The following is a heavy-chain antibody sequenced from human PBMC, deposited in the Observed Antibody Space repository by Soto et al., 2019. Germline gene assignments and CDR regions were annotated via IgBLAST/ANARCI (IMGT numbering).Heavy chain of an antibody. J-gene: IGHJ6*02. V-gene: IGHV3-74*01. Sequence: GSLRRSCAAAGITYRRYWMHWVRQATGKGLVWGSRLNGDASGTSYAASVKRRFTFSRDYAKNTLFLQMNILRAEDTAVSYCASSYYDFWSGYPLDVWGRGTTVAV. CDR3: ASSYYDFWSGYPLDV. CDR1: GITYRRYW. CDR2: LNGDASGT. D-gene: IGHD3-3*01.